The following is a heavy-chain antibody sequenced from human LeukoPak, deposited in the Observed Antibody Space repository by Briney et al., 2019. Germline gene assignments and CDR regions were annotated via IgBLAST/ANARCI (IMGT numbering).Heavy chain of an antibody. D-gene: IGHD4-17*01. Sequence: GGSLRLSCAASGFTFNSYSMNWVRQAPGKGLEWVSSISGSSSHIYYVNSVKGRFTISRDNAKNSLYLQMNSLRAEDTAVYDCARSGDYGYFDLWGRGTLVTVSS. J-gene: IGHJ2*01. CDR3: ARSGDYGYFDL. V-gene: IGHV3-21*01. CDR2: ISGSSSHI. CDR1: GFTFNSYS.